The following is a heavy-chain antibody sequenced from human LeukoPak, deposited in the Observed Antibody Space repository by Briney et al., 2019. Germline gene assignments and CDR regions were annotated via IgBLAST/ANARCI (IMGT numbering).Heavy chain of an antibody. D-gene: IGHD6-19*01. CDR2: IYYTGST. V-gene: IGHV4-39*01. CDR1: GAPISGSGYY. CDR3: VKSGGYGLIDY. J-gene: IGHJ4*02. Sequence: SETLSLTCAVSGAPISGSGYYLGWIRQPPGKGLEWIGNIYYTGSTYYNASLQSRVTISIDMSKNQFSLRLSSVTAADTAMYYCVKSGGYGLIDYWGQGTLVTVS.